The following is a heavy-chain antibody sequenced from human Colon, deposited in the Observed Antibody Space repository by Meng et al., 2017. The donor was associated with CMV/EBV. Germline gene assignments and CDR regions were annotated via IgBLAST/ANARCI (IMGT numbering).Heavy chain of an antibody. Sequence: SETLSLTCAVSTYSISRGYYWGWVRQPPGKGLEWIGNVYSSGITYYNPSLESRVTISVDTSKNQFSLKLKSVTAADTAVYFCARSPRGSINWFDPWGQGTLVTVSS. CDR1: TYSISRGYY. V-gene: IGHV4-38-2*01. D-gene: IGHD2/OR15-2a*01. J-gene: IGHJ5*02. CDR3: ARSPRGSINWFDP. CDR2: VYSSGIT.